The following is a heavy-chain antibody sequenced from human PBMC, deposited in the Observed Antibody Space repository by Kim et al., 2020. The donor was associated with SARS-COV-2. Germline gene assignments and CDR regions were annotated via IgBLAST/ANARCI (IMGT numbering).Heavy chain of an antibody. CDR2: VSYDGSNK. Sequence: LSLTCAASGFTFSSYAMHWVRRAPGKGLEWVAVVSYDGSNKYYPNSVKGRFTISRDNSKNTLDLQMHSLGAEDTAVYYCAKAPRPNTSGWFDYWGQGTLVTVSS. CDR1: GFTFSSYA. V-gene: IGHV3-30-3*01. CDR3: AKAPRPNTSGWFDY. D-gene: IGHD6-19*01. J-gene: IGHJ4*02.